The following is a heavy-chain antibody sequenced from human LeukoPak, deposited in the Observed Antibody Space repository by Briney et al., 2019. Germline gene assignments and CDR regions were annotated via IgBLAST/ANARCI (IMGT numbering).Heavy chain of an antibody. V-gene: IGHV4-34*01. D-gene: IGHD2-2*01. J-gene: IGHJ4*02. CDR2: INHSGST. Sequence: PGGSLRLSCAASGFTFSSYWMSWIRQPPGKGLEWIGEINHSGSTNYNPSLKSRVTISVDTSKNQFSLKLSSVTAADTAVYYCASHPAKYQLPHDYWGQGTLVTVSS. CDR3: ASHPAKYQLPHDY. CDR1: GFTFSSYW.